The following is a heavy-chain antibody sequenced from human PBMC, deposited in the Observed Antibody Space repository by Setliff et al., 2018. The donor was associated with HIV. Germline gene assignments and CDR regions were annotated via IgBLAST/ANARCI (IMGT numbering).Heavy chain of an antibody. J-gene: IGHJ3*02. D-gene: IGHD7-27*01. Sequence: SVKVSCKASGGTFTNSAIGWVRQAPGQGLEWMGAIVPILGIANSAQKFQGRVTITTDESTNTAYMELSSLRSEDTAVYYCARIPTGGAFDIWGQGTVVTVAS. CDR3: ARIPTGGAFDI. CDR2: IVPILGIA. V-gene: IGHV1-69*10. CDR1: GGTFTNSA.